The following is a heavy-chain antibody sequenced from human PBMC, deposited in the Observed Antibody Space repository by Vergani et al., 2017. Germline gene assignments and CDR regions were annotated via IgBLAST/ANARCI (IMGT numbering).Heavy chain of an antibody. CDR3: ARCVGWAIFVVVITWFDP. J-gene: IGHJ5*02. Sequence: QVQLQQWGAGLLKPSETLSLTCAVYGGSFSGYYWSWIRQPPGKGLECVGEINHSGSTNYNPSLKSRVTISVDPSKNHFSLKLSSVTAAVTAVYYCARCVGWAIFVVVITWFDPWGQGTLVTVSS. CDR2: INHSGST. D-gene: IGHD3-3*01. CDR1: GGSFSGYY. V-gene: IGHV4-34*01.